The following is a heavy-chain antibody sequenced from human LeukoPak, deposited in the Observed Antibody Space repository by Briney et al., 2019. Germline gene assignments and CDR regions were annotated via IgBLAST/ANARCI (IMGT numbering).Heavy chain of an antibody. CDR2: ISWNSGSI. J-gene: IGHJ4*02. CDR1: GFTFDDYA. V-gene: IGHV3-9*03. Sequence: PGGSLRLSCAASGFTFDDYAMHWVRQAPGKGLEWVSGISWNSGSIGYADSVKGRFTISRDNAKNSLYLQMNSLRAEDMALYYCAKDPLRYSSSWLYFDYWGQGTLVTVSS. CDR3: AKDPLRYSSSWLYFDY. D-gene: IGHD6-13*01.